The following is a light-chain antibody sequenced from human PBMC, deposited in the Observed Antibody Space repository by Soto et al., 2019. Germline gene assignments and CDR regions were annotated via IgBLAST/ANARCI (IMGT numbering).Light chain of an antibody. CDR2: EVS. J-gene: IGLJ1*01. CDR3: SSYSISTAYL. CDR1: SSDVGGYDY. V-gene: IGLV2-14*01. Sequence: QSALTQPASVSGSPGQSITISCTGTSSDVGGYDYVSWYQLHPGKAPKLMIFEVSNRPSAVSYRFSGSKSGNTASLTISGIQVEDEADYFCSSYSISTAYLFGTGTKGTVL.